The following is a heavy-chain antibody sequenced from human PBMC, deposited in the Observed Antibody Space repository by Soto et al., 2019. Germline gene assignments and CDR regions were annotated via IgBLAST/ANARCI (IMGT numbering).Heavy chain of an antibody. CDR3: ARGGSTWSAEYYQH. J-gene: IGHJ1*01. CDR2: ISGYNGNT. Sequence: QVQLVQSGAEVKKPGASVKVSCKASGYTFSNYGISWVRQAPGQGPEWMGWISGYNGNTNYAQTLQGRVTMTTDTSTSTAYMELRSLRSDDTAVYYCARGGSTWSAEYYQHWGQGTLVIVSS. D-gene: IGHD6-13*01. CDR1: GYTFSNYG. V-gene: IGHV1-18*01.